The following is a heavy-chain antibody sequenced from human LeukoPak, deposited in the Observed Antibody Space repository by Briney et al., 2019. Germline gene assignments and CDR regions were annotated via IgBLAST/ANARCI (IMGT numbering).Heavy chain of an antibody. J-gene: IGHJ4*02. CDR2: ISYDGSNK. CDR3: VRDRYSGSSVFDY. CDR1: GFTFSSYA. V-gene: IGHV3-30-3*01. Sequence: GGSLRLSCAASGFTFSSYAMHWVRQAPGKGLEWVAVISYDGSNKYYADSVKGRFTISRDNSKNTLYLQMNSPRAEDTAVYYCVRDRYSGSSVFDYWGQGTLVTVSS. D-gene: IGHD1-26*01.